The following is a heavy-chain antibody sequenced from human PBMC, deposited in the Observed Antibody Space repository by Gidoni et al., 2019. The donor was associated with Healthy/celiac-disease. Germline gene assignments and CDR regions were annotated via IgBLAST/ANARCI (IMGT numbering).Heavy chain of an antibody. CDR2: ISYDGSNK. CDR1: GFTFCSHA. V-gene: IGHV3-30*16. Sequence: QVQLVDSGGGGVQPGRSLRLFCPASGFTFCSHAMHWVRQAPGKGLEWVAVISYDGSNKYYADSVKGRFTISRDNSKNTLYLQMNSRRAEDTAVYYCARDRLLWFGEEGYYFDYWGQGTLVTVSS. J-gene: IGHJ4*02. CDR3: ARDRLLWFGEEGYYFDY. D-gene: IGHD3-10*01.